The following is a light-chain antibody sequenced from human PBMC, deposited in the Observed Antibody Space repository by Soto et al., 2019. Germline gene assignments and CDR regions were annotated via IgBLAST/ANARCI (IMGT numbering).Light chain of an antibody. CDR1: NIGAYNY. V-gene: IGLV2-11*01. J-gene: IGLJ2*01. CDR3: CSFAGL. CDR2: DVT. Sequence: QSALTQPRSVSGSPGQSVTISCTGTNIGAYNYVSWYQQYPGKAPILMIYDVTKRPSGVPDRFSGSKSGNTASLTISGLQAEDEADYYCCSFAGLFGGGTKLTVL.